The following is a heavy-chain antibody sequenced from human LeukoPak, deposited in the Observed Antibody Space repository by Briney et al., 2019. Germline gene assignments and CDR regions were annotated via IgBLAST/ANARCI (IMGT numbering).Heavy chain of an antibody. CDR3: ARSKSSGGSIRRYYFDY. V-gene: IGHV4-59*12. J-gene: IGHJ4*02. Sequence: SETLSLTCTVSGGSISSYYWSWIRQPPGKGLEWIGYIYYRGSTNYNPSLKSRVTISVDTSKNQFSLKLSSVTAADTAVYYCARSKSSGGSIRRYYFDYWGQGTLVTVSS. CDR1: GGSISSYY. CDR2: IYYRGST. D-gene: IGHD2-15*01.